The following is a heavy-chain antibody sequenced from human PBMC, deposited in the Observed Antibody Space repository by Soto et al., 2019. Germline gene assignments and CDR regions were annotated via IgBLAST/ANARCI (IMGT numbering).Heavy chain of an antibody. V-gene: IGHV1-69*12. D-gene: IGHD5-12*01. CDR2: IMPIFRTP. Sequence: QVQLEQCGAEVKKPGSSVKVSCKASGGTFSNSAISWVRQAPGQGLEWMGGIMPIFRTPDYAQKFQGRVTITADESTNTAYMELTGLRSDDTAVYYCARDIDRLQLGGNYYYILDVWGQGTTVTVSS. J-gene: IGHJ6*02. CDR1: GGTFSNSA. CDR3: ARDIDRLQLGGNYYYILDV.